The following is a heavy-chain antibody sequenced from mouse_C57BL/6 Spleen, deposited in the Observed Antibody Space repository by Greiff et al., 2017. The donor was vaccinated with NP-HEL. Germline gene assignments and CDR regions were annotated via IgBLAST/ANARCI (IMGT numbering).Heavy chain of an antibody. J-gene: IGHJ2*01. CDR2: IPPSDSDT. V-gene: IGHV1-74*01. Sequence: QVQLKQPGAALFHPGASVKVSCKASGYTFTSSWLPWVKQRPGQGLAWLGLIPPSDSDTNYNQKFKGKATLTVDKSSSTAYMQLSSLTSEDSAVYYCAIWGYEYFDDWGQGTTLTVSS. CDR1: GYTFTSSW. D-gene: IGHD2-12*01. CDR3: AIWGYEYFDD.